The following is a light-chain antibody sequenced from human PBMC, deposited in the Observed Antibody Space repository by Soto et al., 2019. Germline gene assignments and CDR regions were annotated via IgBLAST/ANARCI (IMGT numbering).Light chain of an antibody. J-gene: IGLJ1*01. CDR2: EVS. Sequence: QSVLTQPASVSGSPGQSITISCTGTSSDIGAYKYVSWYQQHPGKAPKLLIFEVSHRPSGVSNRFSGSKSGNTVSLTISGLQAEDEADYYCLSYTSISARVFGTGTKVTVL. CDR3: LSYTSISARV. V-gene: IGLV2-14*01. CDR1: SSDIGAYKY.